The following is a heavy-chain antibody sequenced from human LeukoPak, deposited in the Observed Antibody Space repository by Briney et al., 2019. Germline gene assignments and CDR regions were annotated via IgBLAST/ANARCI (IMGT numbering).Heavy chain of an antibody. CDR1: GFTVSSNY. CDR2: IYSGGST. CDR3: ASGYDLSGYDY. V-gene: IGHV3-53*01. D-gene: IGHD5-12*01. J-gene: IGHJ4*02. Sequence: PGGSLRLSCAASGFTVSSNYMSWVRQAPGKGLEWVSVIYSGGSTYYADSVKGRFTISRDNSKNTLHLQMNSLRAEDTAVYYCASGYDLSGYDYWGQGTLVTVSS.